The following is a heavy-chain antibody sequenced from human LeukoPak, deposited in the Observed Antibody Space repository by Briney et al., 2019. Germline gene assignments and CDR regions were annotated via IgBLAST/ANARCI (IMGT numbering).Heavy chain of an antibody. J-gene: IGHJ4*02. CDR2: IYTSGIT. Sequence: IYTSGITKYNPSLKSRVTMSVDTCKKQFSLKLSSVTAADTAVYYCASFTLYYYGSGSYYNGWGQGTLVTVSS. V-gene: IGHV4-4*07. D-gene: IGHD3-10*01. CDR3: ASFTLYYYGSGSYYNG.